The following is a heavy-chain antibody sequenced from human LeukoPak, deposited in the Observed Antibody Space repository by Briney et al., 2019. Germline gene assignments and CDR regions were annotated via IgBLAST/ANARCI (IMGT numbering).Heavy chain of an antibody. Sequence: GASVKVSCKASGYTLTDYHIHWVRQAPGQGLEWMGWIKPNSGVTNYEQKFQGRVTMTRDTTISTAYMELSRLRSDDTAVYYCARDRSPSGSDVGFYYFYLWGQGTLVTVSS. CDR3: ARDRSPSGSDVGFYYFYL. J-gene: IGHJ4*02. V-gene: IGHV1-2*02. CDR2: IKPNSGVT. CDR1: GYTLTDYH. D-gene: IGHD3-10*01.